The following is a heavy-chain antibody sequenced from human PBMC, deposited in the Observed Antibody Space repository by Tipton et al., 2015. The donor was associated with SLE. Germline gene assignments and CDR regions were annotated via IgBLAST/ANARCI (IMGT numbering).Heavy chain of an antibody. J-gene: IGHJ5*02. V-gene: IGHV4-59*08. D-gene: IGHD2-2*02. Sequence: TLSLTCTVSGASISTYYWSWIRQPPGKGLEWIGNVYDIDFTNYNPSLQSRVTISLDTSKNQFSLKLSSVTAADTAMYYCARSYTSTTWFDPWGQGSLVTVSS. CDR2: VYDIDFT. CDR3: ARSYTSTTWFDP. CDR1: GASISTYY.